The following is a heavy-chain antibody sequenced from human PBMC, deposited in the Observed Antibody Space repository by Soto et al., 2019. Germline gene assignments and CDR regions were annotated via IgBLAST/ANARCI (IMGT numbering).Heavy chain of an antibody. V-gene: IGHV1-69*01. CDR2: IIPIFGTA. CDR3: ARGYCSGGSCYDPLYWFDP. Sequence: QVQLVQSGAEVKKPGSSVKVSCKASGGTFSSYAISWVRQAPGQGPEWMGGIIPIFGTANYAQKFQGRVTITADESTSLAYMELSSLRSEDTAVYYCARGYCSGGSCYDPLYWFDPWGQGTLVTVSS. J-gene: IGHJ5*02. D-gene: IGHD2-15*01. CDR1: GGTFSSYA.